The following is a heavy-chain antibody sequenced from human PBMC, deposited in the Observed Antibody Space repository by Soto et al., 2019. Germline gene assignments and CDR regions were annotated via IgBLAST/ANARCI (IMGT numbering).Heavy chain of an antibody. J-gene: IGHJ4*02. D-gene: IGHD3-22*01. CDR3: AKDLSPRYYYDSSGYYDY. CDR1: GFTFSSYG. CDR2: ISYDGSNK. V-gene: IGHV3-30*18. Sequence: PGGSLRLSCAASGFTFSSYGMHWVRQAPGKGLEWVAVISYDGSNKYYADTVKGRFTISRDNSKNTLYLQMNSLRAEDTAVYYCAKDLSPRYYYDSSGYYDYWGQGTLVTVSS.